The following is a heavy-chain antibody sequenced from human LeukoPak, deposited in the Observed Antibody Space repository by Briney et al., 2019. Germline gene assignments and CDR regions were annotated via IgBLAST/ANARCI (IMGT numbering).Heavy chain of an antibody. CDR1: GGSIRTYY. CDR3: ARGGGYASPIGY. D-gene: IGHD5-12*01. V-gene: IGHV4-59*01. CDR2: IYHSGST. Sequence: SETLSPTCTLSGGSIRTYYWSWIRQPPGKGLEWIGYIYHSGSTNYNPSLKSRVTISVDTSKNQFSLKLSSVTAADTAVYYCARGGGYASPIGYWGQGALVTVSS. J-gene: IGHJ4*02.